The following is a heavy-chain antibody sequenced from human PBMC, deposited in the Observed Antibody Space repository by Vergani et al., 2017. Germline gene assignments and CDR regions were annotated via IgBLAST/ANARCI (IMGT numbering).Heavy chain of an antibody. CDR2: INHSGST. Sequence: QVQLQQWGAGLLKPSETLSLTCAVYGGSFSDYYWSWIRQPPGKGLEWIGEINHSGSTNYNPSLKSRVTISVDTSKNQFSLKLSFVTAADTAVYYCARHDFWSGYLDYWGQGTLVTVSS. D-gene: IGHD3-3*01. J-gene: IGHJ4*02. CDR1: GGSFSDYY. V-gene: IGHV4-34*01. CDR3: ARHDFWSGYLDY.